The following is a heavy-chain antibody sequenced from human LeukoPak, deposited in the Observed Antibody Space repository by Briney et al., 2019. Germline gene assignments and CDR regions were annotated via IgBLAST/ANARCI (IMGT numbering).Heavy chain of an antibody. CDR1: AFTFSSYS. CDR2: ISGSGGST. Sequence: AGGSLRLSCAASAFTFSSYSMNWVRQAPGKGLEWVSAISGSGGSTYYADSVKGRFTISRDNSKNTLYLQMNSLRAEDTAVYYCANGRATYDYVWGSYRSPFDYWGQGTLVTVSS. D-gene: IGHD3-16*02. V-gene: IGHV3-23*01. CDR3: ANGRATYDYVWGSYRSPFDY. J-gene: IGHJ4*02.